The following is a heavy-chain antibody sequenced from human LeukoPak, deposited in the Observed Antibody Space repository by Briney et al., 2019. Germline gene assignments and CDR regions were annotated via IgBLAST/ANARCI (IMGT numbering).Heavy chain of an antibody. Sequence: GGSLRLSCAASGFTFRSYWMSWVRQAPGKGLEWVANINQGGSVQYYMDSVKGRFTIYRDDAKNSLYVQMNSLIDEDTAVYYCARVEYSGWNLEYWGQGTLVTVSS. V-gene: IGHV3-7*01. J-gene: IGHJ4*02. CDR3: ARVEYSGWNLEY. CDR1: GFTFRSYW. CDR2: INQGGSVQ. D-gene: IGHD5-12*01.